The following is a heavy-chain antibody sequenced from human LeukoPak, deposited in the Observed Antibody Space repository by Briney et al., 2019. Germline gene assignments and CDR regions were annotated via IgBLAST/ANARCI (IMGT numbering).Heavy chain of an antibody. V-gene: IGHV4-34*01. J-gene: IGHJ4*02. D-gene: IGHD2-2*03. CDR3: ARQGLPVGYCSSTSCYQTFDY. CDR1: GGSFSGYY. Sequence: SETLSLTCAVYGGSFSGYYWSRIRQPPGKGLEWIGEINHSGSTNYNPSLKSRVTISVDTSKNQFSLKLSSVTAADTAVYYCARQGLPVGYCSSTSCYQTFDYWGQGTLVTVSS. CDR2: INHSGST.